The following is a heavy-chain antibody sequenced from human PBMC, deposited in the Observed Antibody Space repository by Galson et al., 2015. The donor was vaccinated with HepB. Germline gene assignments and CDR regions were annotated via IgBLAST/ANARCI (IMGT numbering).Heavy chain of an antibody. Sequence: TLSLTCTVSGGSISSSSYYWGWIRQPPGKGLEWIGRIYYSGSTYYNPSLKSRVTISVDTSKNQFSLKLSSVTAADTAVYYCARTGQLADFDYWGQGTLVTVSS. J-gene: IGHJ4*02. D-gene: IGHD6-6*01. CDR3: ARTGQLADFDY. CDR2: IYYSGST. V-gene: IGHV4-39*07. CDR1: GGSISSSSYY.